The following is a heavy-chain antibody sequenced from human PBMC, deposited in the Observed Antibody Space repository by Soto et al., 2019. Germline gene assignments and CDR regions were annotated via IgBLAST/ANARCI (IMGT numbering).Heavy chain of an antibody. Sequence: GASVKVSCKASGYTFTSYGISWVRQAPGQGLEWMGWISAYNGNTNYAQKLQGRVTMTTDTSTSTAYMELRSLRSDDTAVYYCAKAQWLVLSYGMDVWGQGTTVTVSS. V-gene: IGHV1-18*01. J-gene: IGHJ6*02. CDR1: GYTFTSYG. CDR2: ISAYNGNT. CDR3: AKAQWLVLSYGMDV. D-gene: IGHD6-19*01.